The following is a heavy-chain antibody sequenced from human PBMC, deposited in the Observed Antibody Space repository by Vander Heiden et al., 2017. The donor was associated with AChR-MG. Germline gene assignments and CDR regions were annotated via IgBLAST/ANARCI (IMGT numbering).Heavy chain of an antibody. CDR2: INSDGRFR. Sequence: EVQLVESGGGLVQPGGSLRLSCAASGFTFSNYWMHWVRQAPGKGLVWVSRINSDGRFRTDADSVKGRFTISRDNAKNTLYMKMNSLRAEDTAVYDCARVEGTYDYWGQGTLVTVSS. CDR1: GFTFSNYW. J-gene: IGHJ4*02. V-gene: IGHV3-74*01. D-gene: IGHD3-3*01. CDR3: ARVEGTYDY.